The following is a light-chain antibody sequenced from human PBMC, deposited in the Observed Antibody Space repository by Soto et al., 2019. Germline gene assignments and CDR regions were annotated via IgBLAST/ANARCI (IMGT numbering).Light chain of an antibody. Sequence: EIVLTQSPATLSLSPGERATLSCTASQSVSSYLAWYQQKPGQAPRLLIYDASNRATGIPARFSGSGSGTDFTLTISSLEPEDFAVYYCQQRSSWPRTFGGGTKVEI. CDR1: QSVSSY. CDR3: QQRSSWPRT. V-gene: IGKV3-11*01. CDR2: DAS. J-gene: IGKJ4*01.